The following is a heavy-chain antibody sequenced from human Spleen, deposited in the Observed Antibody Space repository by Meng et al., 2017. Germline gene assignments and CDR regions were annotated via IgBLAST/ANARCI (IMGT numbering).Heavy chain of an antibody. CDR3: ARDPFGATGGLER. D-gene: IGHD1-26*01. CDR1: GGSISTYY. Sequence: GSLRLSFTLSGGSISTYYWNWIRQPPGKGLEWIGNIHYSGSTKYFPSLKSRVTMSVDTSKNQFSLKLSSVTAADTAVYYCARDPFGATGGLERWGQGTLVTVSS. J-gene: IGHJ5*02. V-gene: IGHV4-59*01. CDR2: IHYSGST.